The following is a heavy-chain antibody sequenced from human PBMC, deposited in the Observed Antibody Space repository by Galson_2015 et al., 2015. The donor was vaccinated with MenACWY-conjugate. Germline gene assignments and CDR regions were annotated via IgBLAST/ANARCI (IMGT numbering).Heavy chain of an antibody. CDR2: ISYDGSNK. Sequence: SLRLSCAASGFTFSSYAMHWVRQAPGKGLEWVAVISYDGSNKYYADSVKGRFTISRDNSKNTLYLQMNSLRAEDTAVYYCARDSHYDILTGLLADWGQGTLVTVSS. CDR3: ARDSHYDILTGLLAD. V-gene: IGHV3-30*04. J-gene: IGHJ4*02. D-gene: IGHD3-9*01. CDR1: GFTFSSYA.